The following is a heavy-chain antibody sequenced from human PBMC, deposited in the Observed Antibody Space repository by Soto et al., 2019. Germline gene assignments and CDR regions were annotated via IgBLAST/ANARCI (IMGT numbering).Heavy chain of an antibody. CDR3: ARDGLLFSGPYRPSRFDY. V-gene: IGHV3-7*03. CDR1: GFKFSDYW. CDR2: IKHDTSEA. D-gene: IGHD3-16*02. Sequence: GGSLRLSCAASGFKFSDYWMSWVRQAPGKGLEWVGNIKHDTSEAHYADSVKGRFTITRDNIKNLLFLQMNGLRSDDTASYYCARDGLLFSGPYRPSRFDYWGLGTLVTVSS. J-gene: IGHJ4*02.